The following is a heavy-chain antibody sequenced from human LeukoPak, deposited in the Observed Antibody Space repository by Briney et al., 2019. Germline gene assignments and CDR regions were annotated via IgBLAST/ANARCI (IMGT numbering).Heavy chain of an antibody. CDR1: GFTFSSYS. Sequence: GGSLGLSCAASGFTFSSYSMNWVRQAPGKGLEWVSSISSSSSYIYYADSVKGRFTISRDNAKSSLYLQMNSLRAEDTAVYYCARVVAVAGRAFDIWGQRTMVTVSS. V-gene: IGHV3-21*01. J-gene: IGHJ3*02. CDR2: ISSSSSYI. CDR3: ARVVAVAGRAFDI. D-gene: IGHD6-19*01.